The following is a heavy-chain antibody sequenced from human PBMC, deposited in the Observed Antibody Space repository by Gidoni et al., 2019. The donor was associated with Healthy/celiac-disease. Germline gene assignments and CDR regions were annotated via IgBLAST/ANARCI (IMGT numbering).Heavy chain of an antibody. D-gene: IGHD3-3*01. Sequence: QVQLVQSGAEVKKPGASAKVSCKASGSTFTSYAMHWVRQAPGQRLEWMGWINAGNGNTKYSQKFQGRVTMTRDTSASTAYMALSSLRSEYTAVYYCARGRTITIFGVVGCDFDYWGQGTLVTVSS. CDR2: INAGNGNT. J-gene: IGHJ4*02. CDR1: GSTFTSYA. CDR3: ARGRTITIFGVVGCDFDY. V-gene: IGHV1-3*01.